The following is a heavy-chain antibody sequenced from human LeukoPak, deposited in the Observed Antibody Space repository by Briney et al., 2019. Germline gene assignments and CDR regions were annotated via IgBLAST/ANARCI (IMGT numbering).Heavy chain of an antibody. CDR3: ARDPRGSSFRHGDAFDI. CDR2: IIPIFGTA. Sequence: SVKVSCKASGGTFSSYAISWVRQAPGQGLEWMGGIIPIFGTANYAQKFQGRVTITTDESTSTAYMELSSLRSEDTAVYYCARDPRGSSFRHGDAFDIWGQGTMVTVSS. CDR1: GGTFSSYA. D-gene: IGHD1-26*01. J-gene: IGHJ3*02. V-gene: IGHV1-69*05.